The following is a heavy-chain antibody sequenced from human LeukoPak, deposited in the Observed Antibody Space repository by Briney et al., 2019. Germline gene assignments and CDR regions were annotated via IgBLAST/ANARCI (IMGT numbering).Heavy chain of an antibody. Sequence: GASVKVSCKASGYTLTSYGISWVRQAPGQGLEWMGWISAYNGNTNYAQKLQGRVTMTTDTSTSTAYMELRSLRSDDTAVYYCARVQYSSSSVHPPPPYYWGQGTLVTVSS. D-gene: IGHD6-6*01. CDR1: GYTLTSYG. V-gene: IGHV1-18*01. CDR3: ARVQYSSSSVHPPPPYY. J-gene: IGHJ4*02. CDR2: ISAYNGNT.